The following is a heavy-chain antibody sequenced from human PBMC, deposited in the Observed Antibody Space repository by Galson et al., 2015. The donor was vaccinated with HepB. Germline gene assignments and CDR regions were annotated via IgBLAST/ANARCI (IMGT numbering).Heavy chain of an antibody. D-gene: IGHD3/OR15-3a*01. CDR3: AAMGWFAIED. J-gene: IGHJ4*01. Sequence: SETLSLTCAVSGGSISSDNWWSWVRQPPGKGLEWIGEIYHSGSTNYNPSLQSRVTISVDKSKNQFSLRLISATAADAAVYYCAAMGWFAIEDWGHGTLVTVSS. V-gene: IGHV4-4*02. CDR2: IYHSGST. CDR1: GGSISSDNW.